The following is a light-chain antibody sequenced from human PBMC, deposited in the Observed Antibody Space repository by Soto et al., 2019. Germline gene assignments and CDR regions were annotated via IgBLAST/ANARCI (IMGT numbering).Light chain of an antibody. J-gene: IGKJ1*01. V-gene: IGKV2-28*01. CDR2: LGS. CDR1: QSLLHSNGYYY. CDR3: MQALQTPWT. Sequence: DIVMTQSPLSLPVTPGEPASISCRSSQSLLHSNGYYYLDWYLQKPGQSPQVLIYLGSHRASGVPDRFSGSGSGTDFTLKMNRVEAEDVGVYYCMQALQTPWTFGQGTKVEVK.